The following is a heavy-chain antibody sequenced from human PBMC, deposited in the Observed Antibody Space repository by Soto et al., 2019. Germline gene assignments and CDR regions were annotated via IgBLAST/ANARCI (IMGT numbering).Heavy chain of an antibody. Sequence: SETLSLTCTVSGGSISSGGYYWSWIRQHPGKGLEWIGYIYYSGSTYYNPSLKSRVTISVDTSKNQFSLKLSSVTAADTAVYYCARAPYGDYYYYYMDVWGKGTTVTVSS. CDR2: IYYSGST. D-gene: IGHD4-17*01. J-gene: IGHJ6*03. CDR3: ARAPYGDYYYYYMDV. CDR1: GGSISSGGYY. V-gene: IGHV4-31*03.